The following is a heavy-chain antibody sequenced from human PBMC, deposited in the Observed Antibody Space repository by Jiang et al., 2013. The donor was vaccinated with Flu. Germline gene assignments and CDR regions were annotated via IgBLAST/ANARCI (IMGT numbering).Heavy chain of an antibody. CDR3: ARGDHFDR. V-gene: IGHV1-3*04. CDR2: INTGNGNT. CDR1: FTTYG. J-gene: IGHJ4*02. Sequence: FTTYGMHWVRQAPGQRLEWMGWINTGNGNTKYSQKFQGRVTITRDTSASTAYMDLSSLRSEDTAVYYCARGDHFDRWGQGTLVTVSS.